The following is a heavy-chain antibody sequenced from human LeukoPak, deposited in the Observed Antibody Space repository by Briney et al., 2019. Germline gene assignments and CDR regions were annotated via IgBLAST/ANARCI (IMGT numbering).Heavy chain of an antibody. CDR2: FDPEDGET. D-gene: IGHD2-2*01. Sequence: ASVKVSCKASGYTFTSYYMHWVRQAPGQGLEWMGGFDPEDGETIYAQKFQGRVTMTEDTSTDTAYMELSSLRSEDTAVYYCATRDRSRKYQLVDAFDIWGQGTIVTVSS. V-gene: IGHV1-24*01. CDR3: ATRDRSRKYQLVDAFDI. J-gene: IGHJ3*02. CDR1: GYTFTSYY.